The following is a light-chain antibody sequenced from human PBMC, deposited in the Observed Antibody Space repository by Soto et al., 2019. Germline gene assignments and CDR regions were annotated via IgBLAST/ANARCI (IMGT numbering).Light chain of an antibody. CDR1: QGISNY. Sequence: DIKMTQSPSSLSASVGDRVTITCRASQGISNYLAWYQHKPGKVPKLLIYAASTLQSGVPSRFSGSGSGTDFTLTISSLQPEDVATYYCQKYNSAPCTFGQGTRLEIK. CDR3: QKYNSAPCT. V-gene: IGKV1-27*01. J-gene: IGKJ5*01. CDR2: AAS.